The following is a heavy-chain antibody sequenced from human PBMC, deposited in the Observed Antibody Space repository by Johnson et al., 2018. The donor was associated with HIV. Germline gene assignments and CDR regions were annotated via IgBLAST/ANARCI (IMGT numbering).Heavy chain of an antibody. CDR1: GFTVSSNY. CDR2: ISGSGGST. D-gene: IGHD3-16*01. J-gene: IGHJ3*02. Sequence: MLLVESGGGLVQPGGSLRLSCAASGFTVSSNYMSWVRQAPGKGLEWVSAISGSGGSTYYADSVKGRFTISRDNSKNTLYLQMNSLRAEDTAVYYCARGGKRVMAAFDIWGQGTMVTVSS. CDR3: ARGGKRVMAAFDI. V-gene: IGHV3-23*04.